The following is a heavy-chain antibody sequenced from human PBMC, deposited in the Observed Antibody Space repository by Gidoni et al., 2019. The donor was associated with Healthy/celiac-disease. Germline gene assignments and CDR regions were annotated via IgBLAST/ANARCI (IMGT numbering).Heavy chain of an antibody. CDR3: AKDRSAAAGPSYYSYGMDV. CDR2: ISCDCGST. D-gene: IGHD6-13*01. J-gene: IGHJ6*02. CDR1: GFTFDAYA. Sequence: EVQLVESGGVVVQPGGSVRLYCAASGFTFDAYAMHWVRQAAGKCLAWVSLISCDCGSTYYADSVNGRFTISRDNSKNSLYLQMNSLSAEDSALSYCAKDRSAAAGPSYYSYGMDVLGQGTTVTVSS. V-gene: IGHV3-43D*04.